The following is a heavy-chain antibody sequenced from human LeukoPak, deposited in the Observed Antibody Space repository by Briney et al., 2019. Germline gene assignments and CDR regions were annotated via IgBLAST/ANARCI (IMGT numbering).Heavy chain of an antibody. V-gene: IGHV3-74*01. D-gene: IGHD4-17*01. CDR1: GFTFSNYW. CDR2: INSDGSST. Sequence: GGSLRLSCAASGFTFSNYWMHWVRQAPGKGLVWVSRINSDGSSTTSADSVKGRFTISRDNAKNTLYLQMNSLRAEDAAVYYCARGGATVIDYWGQGTLVTVSS. J-gene: IGHJ4*02. CDR3: ARGGATVIDY.